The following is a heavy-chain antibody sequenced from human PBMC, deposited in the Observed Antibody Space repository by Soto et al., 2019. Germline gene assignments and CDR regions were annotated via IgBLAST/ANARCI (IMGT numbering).Heavy chain of an antibody. D-gene: IGHD3-3*01. CDR3: AKDLFWSGYPDDAFDI. CDR2: ISGSGGST. V-gene: IGHV3-23*01. J-gene: IGHJ3*02. Sequence: PGGSLRLSCAASGFTFSSYAMSWVRQAPGKGLEWVSAISGSGGSTYYADSVKGRFTISRDNSKNTLYLQMNSLRAEDTAVYYCAKDLFWSGYPDDAFDIWGQGTMVTVSS. CDR1: GFTFSSYA.